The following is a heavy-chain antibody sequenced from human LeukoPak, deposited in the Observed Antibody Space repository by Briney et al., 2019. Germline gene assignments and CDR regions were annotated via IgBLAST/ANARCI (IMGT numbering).Heavy chain of an antibody. D-gene: IGHD2-15*01. CDR1: GFTLSSYA. CDR3: AKAPVTTCSGAYCYPFDY. J-gene: IGHJ4*02. V-gene: IGHV3-23*01. CDR2: ISVSGNT. Sequence: GGSLRLSCAASGFTLSSYAMSWVRQGPGKGLEWVSAISVSGNTYHADSVKGRFTISRDSSKSTLYLQMNSLRAGDAAVYYCAKAPVTTCSGAYCYPFDYWSQGTLVTVSS.